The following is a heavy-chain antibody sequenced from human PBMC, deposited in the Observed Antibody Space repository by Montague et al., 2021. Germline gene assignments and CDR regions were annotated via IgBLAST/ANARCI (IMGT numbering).Heavy chain of an antibody. CDR3: AKDSVSSWAAPYYYYMDV. J-gene: IGHJ6*03. V-gene: IGHV3-23*01. CDR1: GFTFSLYA. D-gene: IGHD6-13*01. Sequence: SLRLSCAASGFTFSLYAMSWVRQAPGKGLEWVSRINGFGTNTYYADSVKGRFTLSRDNSKNTLDLQMNSLRAEDTAVYYCAKDSVSSWAAPYYYYMDVWGKGTTVTVSS. CDR2: INGFGTNT.